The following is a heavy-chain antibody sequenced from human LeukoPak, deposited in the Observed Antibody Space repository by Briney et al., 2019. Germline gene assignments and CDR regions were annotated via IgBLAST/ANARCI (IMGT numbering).Heavy chain of an antibody. D-gene: IGHD3-3*01. CDR2: IYYSGST. J-gene: IGHJ4*02. CDR1: GVSISSYY. CDR3: ARDFSTLTPPDY. V-gene: IGHV4-59*01. Sequence: SETLSLTCTVSGVSISSYYWSWIRQPPGKGLEWIGYIYYSGSTNYNPSLESRVTISVDTSKNQFSLKLSSVTAADTAVYYCARDFSTLTPPDYWGQGTLVTVSS.